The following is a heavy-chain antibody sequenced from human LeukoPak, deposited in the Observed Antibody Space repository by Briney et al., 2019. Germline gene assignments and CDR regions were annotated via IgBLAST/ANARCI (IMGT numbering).Heavy chain of an antibody. D-gene: IGHD3-16*01. J-gene: IGHJ2*01. Sequence: GGSLRLSCATSGFTFSTYDMHWVSHVTGKGLEWVSAIGTAGDTYYTDSVKGRFTISRANAKNSLYLQMTSLSAGDTAVYYCVRERLGAKKRVVNYDFDLWGRGNLVTVSS. CDR1: GFTFSTYD. CDR2: IGTAGDT. V-gene: IGHV3-13*01. CDR3: VRERLGAKKRVVNYDFDL.